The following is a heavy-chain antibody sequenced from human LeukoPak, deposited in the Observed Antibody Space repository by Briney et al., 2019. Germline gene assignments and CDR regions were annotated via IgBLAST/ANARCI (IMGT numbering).Heavy chain of an antibody. CDR2: IAKGGGTT. V-gene: IGHV3-11*04. CDR3: GRGHWGLDY. J-gene: IGHJ4*02. CDR1: GFTSSDHY. D-gene: IGHD7-27*01. Sequence: GGFQRLSCEASGFTSSDHYIDWVRMARGEGEWWVAFIAKGGGTTYYADSVKGRFTISRDNAKSSLYLEINRLRAEDTAVYYCGRGHWGLDYWGQGTLVTVSS.